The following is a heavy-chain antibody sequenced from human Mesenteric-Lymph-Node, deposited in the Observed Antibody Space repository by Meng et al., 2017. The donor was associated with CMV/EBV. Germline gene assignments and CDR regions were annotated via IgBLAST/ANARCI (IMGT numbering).Heavy chain of an antibody. CDR3: ARGRDEGGMDV. CDR2: INPNSGDT. CDR1: GYTFTDHY. V-gene: IGHV1-2*02. Sequence: ASVKVSCKASGYTFTDHYLYWVRRAPGQGLEWMGWINPNSGDTRYAQKFQGRVTISRDTSISIAYMELTSLRSEDTAVYYCARGRDEGGMDVWGQGTTVTVSS. J-gene: IGHJ6*02.